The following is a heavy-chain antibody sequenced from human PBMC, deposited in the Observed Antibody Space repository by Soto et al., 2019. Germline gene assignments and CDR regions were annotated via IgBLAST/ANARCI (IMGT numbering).Heavy chain of an antibody. J-gene: IGHJ4*02. CDR2: ITSSSTIT. CDR3: ARVSGAAAGKGDY. CDR1: GFTFSSYE. V-gene: IGHV3-48*03. Sequence: EVRLVESGGGLVRPGGSLRLSCAASGFTFSSYEMTWVRQAPGKGLEWISYITSSSTITRYADSVKGRFTISRDNANNSLYLQMSSLRAEDTAIYYCARVSGAAAGKGDYWGQGALVTVSS. D-gene: IGHD6-13*01.